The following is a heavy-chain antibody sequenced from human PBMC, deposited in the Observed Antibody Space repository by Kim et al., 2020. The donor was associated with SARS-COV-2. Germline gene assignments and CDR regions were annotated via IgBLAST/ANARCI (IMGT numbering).Heavy chain of an antibody. D-gene: IGHD2-21*02. V-gene: IGHV4-59*01. Sequence: SETLSLTCTVSGGSISSYYWSWIRQPPGKGLEWIGYIYYSGSTNYNPSLKSRVTISVDTSKNQFSLKLSSVTAADTAVYYCASCGGDCYSRFSYFDYWGQGTLFAVSS. CDR3: ASCGGDCYSRFSYFDY. CDR2: IYYSGST. J-gene: IGHJ4*02. CDR1: GGSISSYY.